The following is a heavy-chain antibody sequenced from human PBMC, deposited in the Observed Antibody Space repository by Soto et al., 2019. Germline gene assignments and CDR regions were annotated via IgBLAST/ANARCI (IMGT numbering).Heavy chain of an antibody. J-gene: IGHJ4*02. V-gene: IGHV4-4*07. CDR2: IFSSGST. CDR3: ARWGCYSDYNFAHGVPLWSFDF. CDR1: GGCINTVY. Sequence: SETLSLTCTVYGGCINTVYWSWVRQPAGKGLEWIGRIFSSGSTSFNPSLQSRVAMSVDTSKNNFYLHLSSVTAADMAVYECARWGCYSDYNFAHGVPLWSFDFLGQGALVA. D-gene: IGHD4-17*01.